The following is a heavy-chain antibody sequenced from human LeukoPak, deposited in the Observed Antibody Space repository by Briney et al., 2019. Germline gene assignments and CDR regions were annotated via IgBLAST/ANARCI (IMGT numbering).Heavy chain of an antibody. Sequence: ASVKVSCKASGYTFTSYAISWVRQAPGQGLEWMGWISAYNGHTNSAQNLQGRVTMTTDTSTSTAYMELSSLRSEDTAVYYCARAGGYCGRISCPYYFDYWGQGSLVAVSS. CDR2: ISAYNGHT. CDR1: GYTFTSYA. J-gene: IGHJ4*02. CDR3: ARAGGYCGRISCPYYFDY. V-gene: IGHV1-18*01. D-gene: IGHD2-15*01.